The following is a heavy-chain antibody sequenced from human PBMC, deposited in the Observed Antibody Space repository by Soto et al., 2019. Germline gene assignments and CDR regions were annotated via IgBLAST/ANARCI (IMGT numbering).Heavy chain of an antibody. V-gene: IGHV4-59*01. CDR3: ARSSGFGELSLY. J-gene: IGHJ4*02. CDR1: GGSISSYY. Sequence: KTSETLSLTCTVSGGSISSYYWSWIRQPPGKGLEWIGYIYYSGSTNYNPSLKSRVTISVDTSKNQFSLKLSSVTAADTAVYYCARSSGFGELSLYWGQGTLVTVSS. CDR2: IYYSGST. D-gene: IGHD3-10*01.